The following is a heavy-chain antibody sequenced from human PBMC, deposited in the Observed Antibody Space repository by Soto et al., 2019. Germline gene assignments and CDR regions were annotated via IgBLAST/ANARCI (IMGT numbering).Heavy chain of an antibody. D-gene: IGHD5-18*01. CDR1: GGSISSSSYY. Sequence: SETLSLTCTVSGGSISSSSYYWGWIRQPPGKGLEWIGSIYYSGSTYYNPSLKSRVTISVDTSKNQFSLKLSSVTAADTAVYYCARRGYSYGESDAFDIWAKGQWSPSPQ. V-gene: IGHV4-39*01. J-gene: IGHJ3*02. CDR3: ARRGYSYGESDAFDI. CDR2: IYYSGST.